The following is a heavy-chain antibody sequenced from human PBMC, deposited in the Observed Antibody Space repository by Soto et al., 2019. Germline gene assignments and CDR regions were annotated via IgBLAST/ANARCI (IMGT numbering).Heavy chain of an antibody. CDR2: IKSKTDGGTT. V-gene: IGHV3-15*01. Sequence: GGSLRLSCAASGFTFSNAWMSWVRQAPGKGLEWVGRIKSKTDGGTTDYAAPVKGRFTISRDDSKNTLYLQMNSLKAEDTAVYYCTTSQRDIVVVPAARDIDYWGQGTLVTVSS. J-gene: IGHJ4*02. D-gene: IGHD2-2*01. CDR1: GFTFSNAW. CDR3: TTSQRDIVVVPAARDIDY.